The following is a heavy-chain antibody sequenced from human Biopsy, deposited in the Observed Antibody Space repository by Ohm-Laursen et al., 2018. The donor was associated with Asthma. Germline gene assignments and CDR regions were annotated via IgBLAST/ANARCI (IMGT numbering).Heavy chain of an antibody. CDR1: GYTFNSAG. Sequence: ASVKVSCKTSGYTFNSAGITWVRQAPGQGLEWMGWISVYNGNTKVAQKLQDRVTMTTDTSTSTAYMELRSLRSDDTAAYFCARAVDYSHYYGIAVWGQGTTVTVS. D-gene: IGHD3-10*01. CDR2: ISVYNGNT. V-gene: IGHV1-18*01. CDR3: ARAVDYSHYYGIAV. J-gene: IGHJ6*02.